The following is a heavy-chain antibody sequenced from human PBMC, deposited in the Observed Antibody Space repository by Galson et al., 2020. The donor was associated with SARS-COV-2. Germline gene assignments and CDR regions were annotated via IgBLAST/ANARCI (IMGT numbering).Heavy chain of an antibody. Sequence: ASETLSLTCTVSGYSISSGYYWGWIRQPPGKGLEWIGNIYQSGSTYYNPSLKSRVTISVDTSKNQFSLKLSSVTAADTAVYYCARVAGSSVSKYHFDYWGQGTLVTVSS. D-gene: IGHD3-22*01. CDR1: GYSISSGYY. J-gene: IGHJ4*02. CDR3: ARVAGSSVSKYHFDY. CDR2: IYQSGST. V-gene: IGHV4-38-2*02.